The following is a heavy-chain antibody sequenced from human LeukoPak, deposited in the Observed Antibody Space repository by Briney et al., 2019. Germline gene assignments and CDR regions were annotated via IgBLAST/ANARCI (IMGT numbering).Heavy chain of an antibody. Sequence: SETLSLTCTVSSGSISNYHWGWVRQPPGKGLEWIGRIYTTGTTHYNPSLKSRLTMSVDTSTNQFSLNLTSVTAADTAVYYCGRQGYTGSHYFIDFWSQGTLVAVS. CDR3: GRQGYTGSHYFIDF. D-gene: IGHD1-26*01. CDR1: SGSISNYH. V-gene: IGHV4-4*07. CDR2: IYTTGTT. J-gene: IGHJ4*02.